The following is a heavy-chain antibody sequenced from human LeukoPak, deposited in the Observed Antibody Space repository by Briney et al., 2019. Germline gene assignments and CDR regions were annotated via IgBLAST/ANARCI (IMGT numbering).Heavy chain of an antibody. D-gene: IGHD1-26*01. V-gene: IGHV3-21*06. CDR1: GFTFSSYW. Sequence: GGSLRLSCAASGFTFSSYWMSWVRQAPGKGLEWISSITSSSSYIYYADSVKGRFTISRDNAKNSLYLQMNSLSPDDTAVYFCARDPYSGHYGDYYYYYMDVWGKGTTVTISS. CDR3: ARDPYSGHYGDYYYYYMDV. J-gene: IGHJ6*03. CDR2: ITSSSSYI.